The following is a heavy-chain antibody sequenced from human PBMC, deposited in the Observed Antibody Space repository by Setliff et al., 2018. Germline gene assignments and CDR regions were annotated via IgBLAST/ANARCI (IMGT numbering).Heavy chain of an antibody. CDR3: AREPERFFDY. D-gene: IGHD3-3*01. Sequence: ASVKVSCKASGYSLTDYHIQWVRQAPGQGLEWMGWIRPSDGVTDYAPMFEGRVTLTTDTSINTAFMDLSRLTSDDTAVYYCAREPERFFDYWGQGSQVTVSS. CDR1: GYSLTDYH. V-gene: IGHV1-2*02. CDR2: IRPSDGVT. J-gene: IGHJ4*02.